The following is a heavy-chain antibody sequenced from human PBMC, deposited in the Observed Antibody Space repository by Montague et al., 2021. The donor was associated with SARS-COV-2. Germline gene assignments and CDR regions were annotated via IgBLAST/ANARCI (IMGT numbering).Heavy chain of an antibody. CDR2: ISYDGSNK. Sequence: SLRLSCAASGFTFSSYAMHWVRQAPGKGLEWVAVISYDGSNKYYVDSVKGRFTISRDNSKSTLYLQMNSLRAEDTAVYYCARDLAGGYSYYFDYWGQGTLVTVSS. V-gene: IGHV3-30*04. CDR3: ARDLAGGYSYYFDY. D-gene: IGHD5-18*01. J-gene: IGHJ4*02. CDR1: GFTFSSYA.